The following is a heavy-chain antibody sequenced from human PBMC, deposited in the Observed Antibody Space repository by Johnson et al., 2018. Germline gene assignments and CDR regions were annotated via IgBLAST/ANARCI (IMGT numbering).Heavy chain of an antibody. D-gene: IGHD3-16*01. CDR3: ANDGGPDYYYYYMDV. CDR1: GFTFSTYG. CDR2: ISFDGSKK. V-gene: IGHV3-30*18. Sequence: VRLVESGGGVVQPGRSLRLSCAASGFTFSTYGMNWVRQAPGTGLEWVAVISFDGSKKYYAYAVKGRFTISRDNSKNTLYLQMNCLRAEDTAVYYWANDGGPDYYYYYMDVWGKGTTVTVSS. J-gene: IGHJ6*03.